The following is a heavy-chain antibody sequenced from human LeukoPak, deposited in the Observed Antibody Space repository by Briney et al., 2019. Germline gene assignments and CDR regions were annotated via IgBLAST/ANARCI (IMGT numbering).Heavy chain of an antibody. CDR1: GFTFSNYW. J-gene: IGHJ5*01. D-gene: IGHD1-14*01. Sequence: GGSLRLSCAASGFTFSNYWMAWVRQAPGKGLEWVGNIKQDGSEKDYGDSVKGRFTISGDNAENSLHLQMNSLRAEDTAVYYCATGNYDSWGQGTLVTVSS. V-gene: IGHV3-7*05. CDR3: ATGNYDS. CDR2: IKQDGSEK.